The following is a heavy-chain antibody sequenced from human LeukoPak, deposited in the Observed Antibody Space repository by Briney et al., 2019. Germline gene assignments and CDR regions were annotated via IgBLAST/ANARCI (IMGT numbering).Heavy chain of an antibody. CDR3: ARGLAVLDIDY. V-gene: IGHV1-2*02. CDR1: GYTFTDYY. J-gene: IGHJ4*02. Sequence: ASVKVSCKASGYTFTDYYIHWVRQAAGQGLEWMGWINPNGGGTNYPQKFQGRVTMTRDTSISTAYMDLSRLRSDDTAVYYCARGLAVLDIDYWGQGTLVTVSS. D-gene: IGHD2-8*01. CDR2: INPNGGGT.